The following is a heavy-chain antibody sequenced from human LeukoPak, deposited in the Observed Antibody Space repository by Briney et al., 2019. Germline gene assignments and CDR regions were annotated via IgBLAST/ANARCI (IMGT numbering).Heavy chain of an antibody. D-gene: IGHD6-19*01. V-gene: IGHV3-23*01. Sequence: PGGSLRLSCAASGFTFSSDAMNWVRQAPGKGLEWVSTIRGSGDITYYADSVKGRFTISRDNSKNTLYLHISRLRDEATAIYYCAKDGISGWYGNHFDFWGQGILVTGSS. CDR2: IRGSGDIT. CDR1: GFTFSSDA. CDR3: AKDGISGWYGNHFDF. J-gene: IGHJ4*02.